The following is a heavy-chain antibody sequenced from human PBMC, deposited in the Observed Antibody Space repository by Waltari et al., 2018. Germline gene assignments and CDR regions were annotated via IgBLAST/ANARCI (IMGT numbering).Heavy chain of an antibody. D-gene: IGHD2-2*01. J-gene: IGHJ6*02. CDR1: GDSISGHY. V-gene: IGHV4-59*11. CDR2: IFYSGST. CDR3: ARAGPWERCNNVRCYLSYAIDM. Sequence: QVQLQESGPGLVTPSETLSLTCSLSGDSISGHYWTWLRQPPGKGLDWIGYIFYSGSTKYNPSLKSRVTISIDTSDNQFSLKLSAVTAADTAVYYCARAGPWERCNNVRCYLSYAIDMWGQGTTVTVSS.